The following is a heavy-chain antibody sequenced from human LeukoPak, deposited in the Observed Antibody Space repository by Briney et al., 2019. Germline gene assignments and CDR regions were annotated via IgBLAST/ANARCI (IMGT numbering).Heavy chain of an antibody. CDR2: ISSSSSYI. CDR3: ARDRIMVVGPYNWFDP. CDR1: GFTFSSYS. D-gene: IGHD2-15*01. V-gene: IGHV3-21*06. J-gene: IGHJ5*02. Sequence: PGGSLRLSCAASGFTFSSYSMNWVRQAPGKGLEWVSSISSSSSYIYYADSVKGRFTISRDNAENSLYLHMSSLRAEDTALYYCARDRIMVVGPYNWFDPWGQGTLVTVSS.